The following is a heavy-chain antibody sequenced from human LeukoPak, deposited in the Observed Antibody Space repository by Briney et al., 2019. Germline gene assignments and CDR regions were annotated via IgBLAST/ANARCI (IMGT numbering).Heavy chain of an antibody. J-gene: IGHJ3*01. CDR3: ARRFSSRSDGNGYYYVHDALVV. CDR1: GDSISSSY. V-gene: IGHV4-59*08. D-gene: IGHD3-22*01. Sequence: SSETLSLTCSVSGDSISSSYWNWIRQPPGKGLEWIGNIYNSANTNYNPSLQSRVTMSVDTSKSQFSLQLTSVSAADTAVYYCARRFSSRSDGNGYYYVHDALVVWGQGTLVTVSS. CDR2: IYNSANT.